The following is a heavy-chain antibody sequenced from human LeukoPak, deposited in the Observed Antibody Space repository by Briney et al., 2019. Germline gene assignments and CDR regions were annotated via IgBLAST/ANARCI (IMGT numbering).Heavy chain of an antibody. J-gene: IGHJ3*01. Sequence: PSETLSLTCAVYGGSFSGHFWSWIRQSPGKGLEWIGEINHSGSTNYNPSLKSRLTIRVDTSKNQFSLKLSSVSAADTAVYYCARVHQQLALYSFNVWGHGTLVTVSS. CDR3: ARVHQQLALYSFNV. CDR1: GGSFSGHF. D-gene: IGHD6-13*01. V-gene: IGHV4-34*01. CDR2: INHSGST.